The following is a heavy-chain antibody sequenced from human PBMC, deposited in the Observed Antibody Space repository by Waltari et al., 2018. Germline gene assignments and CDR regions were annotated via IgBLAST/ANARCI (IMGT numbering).Heavy chain of an antibody. J-gene: IGHJ4*02. Sequence: QVQLVQSGAEVKKPGSSVKVSCKASGGTFSSYAIVWVRPAPGQGLEWMGGIIPIFGTANYAQKFQGRVTITADESTSTAYMELSSLRSEDTAVYYCAREIHYGSGSRSFPVDYWGQGTLVTVSS. CDR2: IIPIFGTA. V-gene: IGHV1-69*13. CDR3: AREIHYGSGSRSFPVDY. CDR1: GGTFSSYA. D-gene: IGHD3-10*01.